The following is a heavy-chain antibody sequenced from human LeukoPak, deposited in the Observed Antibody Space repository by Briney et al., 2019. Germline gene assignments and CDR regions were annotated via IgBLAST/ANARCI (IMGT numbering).Heavy chain of an antibody. V-gene: IGHV3-30*18. CDR3: AKSAGPGDY. J-gene: IGHJ4*02. D-gene: IGHD6-13*01. CDR2: ISYDGSNK. Sequence: GGSLRLSCAASGFTFSSYGMHWVRQAPGKGLEWVAVISYDGSNKYYADSVKGRFTISRDNSKNTLYLQMNSLRAEDTAVYYRAKSAGPGDYWGQGTLVTVSS. CDR1: GFTFSSYG.